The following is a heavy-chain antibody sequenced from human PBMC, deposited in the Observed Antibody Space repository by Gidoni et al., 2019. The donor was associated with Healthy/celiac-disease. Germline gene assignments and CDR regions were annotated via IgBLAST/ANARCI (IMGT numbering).Heavy chain of an antibody. J-gene: IGHJ6*02. Sequence: QVPLVQSGAEEKKPGASGNVSCTASGYTLTSYGICWVRQAPGQGPEWMGWISAYNGNTNSAQKLQGRVTMPTDTSTSTAYMGLRSLRSDDTAVYYCARWDTAMVFVSSRDEGMDVWGQGTTVTVSS. D-gene: IGHD5-18*01. V-gene: IGHV1-18*01. CDR2: ISAYNGNT. CDR1: GYTLTSYG. CDR3: ARWDTAMVFVSSRDEGMDV.